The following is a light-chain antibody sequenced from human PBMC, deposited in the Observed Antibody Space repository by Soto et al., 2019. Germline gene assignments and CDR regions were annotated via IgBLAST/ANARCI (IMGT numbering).Light chain of an antibody. CDR3: QQCYSTPAT. CDR2: AAS. CDR1: QSISTY. J-gene: IGKJ4*01. V-gene: IGKV1-39*01. Sequence: DLQMTQSPSSLSASVGDRVTISCRASQSISTYLNWYQQRPGKAPKLLIYAASSLQSGVPSRFSARGSGTDFTLTISGLQREDFATCCGQQCYSTPATFGGGTKVEIK.